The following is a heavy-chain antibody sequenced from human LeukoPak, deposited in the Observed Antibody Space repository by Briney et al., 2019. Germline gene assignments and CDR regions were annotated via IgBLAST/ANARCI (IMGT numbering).Heavy chain of an antibody. V-gene: IGHV3-21*01. J-gene: IGHJ4*02. CDR1: GFPLSSHN. D-gene: IGHD2-15*01. Sequence: GGAPRLFCGASGFPLSSHNMNWVRQAPGEGLEWGSSISSGSSYIYYADSVKGRFTISRDNAKNSLYLQMNSLRDEDTAVYYCARELSPVVKYYFDSWGQGTQVTVSS. CDR2: ISSGSSYI. CDR3: ARELSPVVKYYFDS.